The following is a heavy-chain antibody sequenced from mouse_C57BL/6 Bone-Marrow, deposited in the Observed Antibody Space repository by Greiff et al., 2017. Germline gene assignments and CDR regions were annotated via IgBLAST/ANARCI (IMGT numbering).Heavy chain of an antibody. CDR1: GYTFTNYW. J-gene: IGHJ2*01. CDR3: ARADYYGSSYRY. V-gene: IGHV1-63*01. CDR2: IYPGGGYT. D-gene: IGHD1-1*01. Sequence: LQESGAELVRPGPSVKMSCKASGYTFTNYWIGWAKQRPGHGLEWIGDIYPGGGYTNYNEKFKGKATLTADKSASTAYMQFSSLTSEDSAIYYCARADYYGSSYRYWGQGTTLTVSS.